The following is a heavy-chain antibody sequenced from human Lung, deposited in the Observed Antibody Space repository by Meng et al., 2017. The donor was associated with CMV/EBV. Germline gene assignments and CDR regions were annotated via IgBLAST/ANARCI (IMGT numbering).Heavy chain of an antibody. CDR2: IYSGGST. J-gene: IGHJ2*01. V-gene: IGHV3-53*01. Sequence: EVQLVVSGGGLIQPGGSLRLSCAASGFTVSSNYMSWVRQAPGKGLEWVSVIYSGGSTYYADSVKGRFTISRDNSKNTLYLQMNSLRAEDTAVYYCARAGTGGPYWYFDLWGRGTLVTVSS. CDR3: ARAGTGGPYWYFDL. CDR1: GFTVSSNY. D-gene: IGHD3/OR15-3a*01.